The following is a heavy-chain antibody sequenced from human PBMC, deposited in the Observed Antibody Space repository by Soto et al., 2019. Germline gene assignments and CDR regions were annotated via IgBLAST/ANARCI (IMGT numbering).Heavy chain of an antibody. V-gene: IGHV3-23*01. D-gene: IGHD3-9*01. J-gene: IGHJ6*04. CDR3: AKDPNYDILVDV. CDR2: ISGSGGST. Sequence: EVQLLESGGGLVQPGGSLRLSCAASGFTFSSYAMSWVRQAPGKGLEWVSAISGSGGSTYYADSVKGRFTISRDNSKNTLYLQMNSLRAEDTAVYYFAKDPNYDILVDVWGKGTTVTVSS. CDR1: GFTFSSYA.